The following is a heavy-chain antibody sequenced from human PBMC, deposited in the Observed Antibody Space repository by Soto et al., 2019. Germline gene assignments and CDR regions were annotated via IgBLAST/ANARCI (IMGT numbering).Heavy chain of an antibody. V-gene: IGHV3-30*18. Sequence: QVQLVESGGGVVQPGRSLRLSCAASGFTFSSYGMHWVRQAPGKGLEWVAVISYDGSNKYYADSVKGRFTISRDNSKNTLYLQMNSLRAEDTAVYYCAKEGRGLDAFDIWGQGTMVTVSS. J-gene: IGHJ3*02. CDR3: AKEGRGLDAFDI. CDR1: GFTFSSYG. CDR2: ISYDGSNK.